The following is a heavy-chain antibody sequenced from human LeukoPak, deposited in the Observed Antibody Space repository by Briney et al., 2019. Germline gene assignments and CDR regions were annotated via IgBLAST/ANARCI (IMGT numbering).Heavy chain of an antibody. V-gene: IGHV4-30-4*01. CDR1: GESIGSGDHC. CDR2: IYYTGST. CDR3: AEGGLGRGAIRGVIID. D-gene: IGHD3-10*01. J-gene: IGHJ4*02. Sequence: SETLSLTCNVSGESIGSGDHCWSWIRQPPGKGLEWIGYIYYTGSTYYNPSLSSRVRISEDTSKNQFSLKLTSVTAAHTAVYYCAEGGLGRGAIRGVIIDWGQGTLVTVSS.